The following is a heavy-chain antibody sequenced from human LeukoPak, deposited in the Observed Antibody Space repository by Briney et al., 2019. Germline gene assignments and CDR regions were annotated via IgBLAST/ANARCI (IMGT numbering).Heavy chain of an antibody. V-gene: IGHV4-39*07. CDR1: GGSISSSSYY. D-gene: IGHD2-8*01. Sequence: MPSETLSLTCTVSGGSISSSSYYWGWLRQPPGKGLEWIGSIYYSGSTYYKPSLKSRVTISVDTSKNQFSLKLSSVTAADTAVYYCARDPKEYCTTGVCRGWNWGQGTLVTVSS. CDR3: ARDPKEYCTTGVCRGWN. CDR2: IYYSGST. J-gene: IGHJ4*02.